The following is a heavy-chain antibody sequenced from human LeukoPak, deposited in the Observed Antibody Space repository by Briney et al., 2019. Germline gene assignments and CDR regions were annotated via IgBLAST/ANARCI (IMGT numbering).Heavy chain of an antibody. J-gene: IGHJ4*02. CDR1: EFTFSSYG. CDR3: AKDGSGYFYTFDY. Sequence: GGSLRLSCAASEFTFSSYGMHWVRQAPGKGLEWAAFIRYDGSNKYYADSVKGRFTISRDNSKNTLYLQMNSLRAEDTAVYYCAKDGSGYFYTFDYWGQGTLVAASS. D-gene: IGHD3-22*01. CDR2: IRYDGSNK. V-gene: IGHV3-30*02.